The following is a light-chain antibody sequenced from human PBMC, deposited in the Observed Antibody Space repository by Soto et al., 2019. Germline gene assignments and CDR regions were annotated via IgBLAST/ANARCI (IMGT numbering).Light chain of an antibody. CDR1: QSVSYSSDNKNY. CDR2: WAS. CDR3: QQYYSVPFT. V-gene: IGKV4-1*01. J-gene: IGKJ3*01. Sequence: DIVMTQSPDSLAVSLGEWTTINRKSSQSVSYSSDNKNYLAWYQQKPGQPPKLLIYWASTRESGVPDRFSGSGSGTDFTLTISYLQAEDVAVYYCQQYYSVPFTFGPGTKVDIK.